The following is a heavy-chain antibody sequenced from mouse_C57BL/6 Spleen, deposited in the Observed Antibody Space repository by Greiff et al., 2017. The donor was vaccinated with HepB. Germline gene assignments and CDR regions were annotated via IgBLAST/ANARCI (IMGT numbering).Heavy chain of an antibody. V-gene: IGHV1-64*01. CDR2: IHPNSGST. CDR3: ARESGYAMDY. J-gene: IGHJ4*01. CDR1: GYTFTSYW. Sequence: QVQLQQPGAELVKPGASVKLSCKASGYTFTSYWMHWVKQRPGQGLEWIGMIHPNSGSTNYNEKFKSKATLTADKSSSTAYMQLSSLTSEDSAVYYCARESGYAMDYWGQGTSVTVSS. D-gene: IGHD1-3*01.